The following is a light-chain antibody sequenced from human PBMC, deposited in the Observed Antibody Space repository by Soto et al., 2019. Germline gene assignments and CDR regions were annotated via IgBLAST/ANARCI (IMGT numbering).Light chain of an antibody. CDR1: QRVDDHH. J-gene: IGKJ5*01. Sequence: EIGFAQSPGTLALAPVEKGTLSCRASQRVDDHHLAWYQLPPGHAPRPPIHGACTSATGIPDRFSGSGSGTAFSLTIRGIKPEDLRVYSCQQYRYERTTSGQGTRLEIK. CDR2: GAC. V-gene: IGKV3-20*01. CDR3: QQYRYERTT.